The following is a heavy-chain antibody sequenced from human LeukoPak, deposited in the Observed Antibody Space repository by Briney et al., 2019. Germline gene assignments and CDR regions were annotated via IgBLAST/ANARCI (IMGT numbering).Heavy chain of an antibody. D-gene: IGHD2-15*01. V-gene: IGHV3-23*01. CDR2: ISGSGGST. CDR3: AKGGGTSGCSGGSCSLYFQH. Sequence: SGGSLRLSCAASGFTFSSYAMSWVRQAQGKGLEWVSAISGSGGSTYYADSVQGRFTISRDNSKNTPYLQMNSLRAEDTAVYYCAKGGGTSGCSGGSCSLYFQHWGQGTLVTVSS. CDR1: GFTFSSYA. J-gene: IGHJ1*01.